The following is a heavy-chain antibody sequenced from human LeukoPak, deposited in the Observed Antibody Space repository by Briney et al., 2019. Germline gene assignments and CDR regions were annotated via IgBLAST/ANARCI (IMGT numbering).Heavy chain of an antibody. J-gene: IGHJ4*02. CDR3: ARDQEWLVPRY. CDR2: IYYSGST. CDR1: GGSFSGYY. D-gene: IGHD6-19*01. Sequence: SETLSLTCAVYGGSFSGYYWSWIRQPPGKGLEWIGYIYYSGSTNYNPSLKSRVTISVDTSKNQFSLKLSSVTAADTAVYYCARDQEWLVPRYWGQGTLVTVSS. V-gene: IGHV4-59*01.